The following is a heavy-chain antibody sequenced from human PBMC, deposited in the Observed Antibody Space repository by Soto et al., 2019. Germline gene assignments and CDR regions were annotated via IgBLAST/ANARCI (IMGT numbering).Heavy chain of an antibody. CDR2: IAFAGSNK. D-gene: IGHD2-2*01. CDR3: AIFSTSLQYFDYYGMDV. J-gene: IGHJ6*02. CDR1: GFTFHSFS. Sequence: QVQLVESGGGVVQPGRSLRLSCEASGFTFHSFSMHWVRQAPGKGLEWVAVIAFAGSNKDYAVSVKGRFTISRDNSKNTLDLQMDSLRPEDTAVYYCAIFSTSLQYFDYYGMDVWGQGTTVAVSS. V-gene: IGHV3-30*04.